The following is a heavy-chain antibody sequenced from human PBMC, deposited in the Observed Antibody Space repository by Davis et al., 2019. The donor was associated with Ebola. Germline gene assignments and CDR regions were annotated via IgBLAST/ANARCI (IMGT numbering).Heavy chain of an antibody. V-gene: IGHV4-59*12. Sequence: SETLSLTCTVSGGSISSYYWSWIRQPPGKGLEWIGYIYYSGSTYYNPSLKSGVTISVDTSKNQFSLKLSSVTAADTAVYYCARGDDFWSGRSSRYYYYGMDVWGQGTTVTVSS. CDR1: GGSISSYY. D-gene: IGHD3-3*01. J-gene: IGHJ6*02. CDR2: IYYSGST. CDR3: ARGDDFWSGRSSRYYYYGMDV.